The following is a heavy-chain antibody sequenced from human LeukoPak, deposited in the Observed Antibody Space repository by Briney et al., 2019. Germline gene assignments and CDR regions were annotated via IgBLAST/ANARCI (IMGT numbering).Heavy chain of an antibody. CDR3: ATDLGSYYDILTGHAFDI. V-gene: IGHV1-24*01. D-gene: IGHD3-9*01. CDR2: FDPEDGET. CDR1: GYTLTELS. Sequence: GASVKVSCKVSGYTLTELSMHWVRQAPGKGLEWMGGFDPEDGETIYAQKFQGRVTMTEDTSTDTAYMELSSLRSEDTAVYYCATDLGSYYDILTGHAFDIWGQGTMVTVSS. J-gene: IGHJ3*02.